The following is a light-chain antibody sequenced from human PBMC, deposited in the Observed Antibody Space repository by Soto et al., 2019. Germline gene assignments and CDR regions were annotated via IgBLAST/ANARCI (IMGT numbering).Light chain of an antibody. CDR3: QSYDSSLSVV. V-gene: IGLV1-40*01. CDR1: SSNIGAGYD. J-gene: IGLJ3*02. CDR2: GNS. Sequence: QAVVTQPPSVSGAPGQRVTISCTGSSSNIGAGYDVHWYQQLPVTAPKLLIYGNSNRPSGVPDRFSGSKSGTSASLAITGLHAEDEADYYCQSYDSSLSVVFGGRTKVTVL.